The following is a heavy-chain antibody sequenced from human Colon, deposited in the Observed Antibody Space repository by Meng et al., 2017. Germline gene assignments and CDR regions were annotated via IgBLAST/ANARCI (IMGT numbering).Heavy chain of an antibody. CDR2: IYTGGNT. Sequence: GESLKISCAASGFTVSSNCMSWVRQAPGKGLDWVSVIYTGGNTYYADSVEGGFTISRDHSKNTLYLQMNSLRAEDTAVYYCARSLRSFGGYYFDYWGQGTLVTVSS. CDR1: GFTVSSNC. V-gene: IGHV3-66*02. CDR3: ARSLRSFGGYYFDY. J-gene: IGHJ4*02. D-gene: IGHD3-3*01.